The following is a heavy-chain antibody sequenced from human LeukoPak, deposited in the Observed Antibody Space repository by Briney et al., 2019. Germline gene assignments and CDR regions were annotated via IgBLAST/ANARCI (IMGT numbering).Heavy chain of an antibody. D-gene: IGHD3-9*01. CDR1: GFTFSSYA. CDR2: ISGSGGST. Sequence: GGSLRLSCAASGFTFSSYAMSWVRQAPGKGLEWVSAISGSGGSTYYADSVKGRFTISRDNSKNTLYLQMNSLRAEDTAVYYCAKVGGSDYDILTGYYNVFGYDHANFDYWGQGTLVTVSS. J-gene: IGHJ4*02. CDR3: AKVGGSDYDILTGYYNVFGYDHANFDY. V-gene: IGHV3-23*01.